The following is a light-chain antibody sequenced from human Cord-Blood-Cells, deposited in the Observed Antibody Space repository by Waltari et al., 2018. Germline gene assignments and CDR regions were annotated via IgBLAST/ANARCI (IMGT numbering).Light chain of an antibody. CDR2: DVS. V-gene: IGLV2-14*01. Sequence: QSALTQPASVYGSPGQSITISCTGTRRDDGGYNHVSWYQQHPGKAPKLMIYDVSNRPSGVSNRFSGSKSGNTASLTISGLQAEDEADYYCSSYTSSSTRVFGTGTKVTVL. CDR3: SSYTSSSTRV. J-gene: IGLJ1*01. CDR1: RRDDGGYNH.